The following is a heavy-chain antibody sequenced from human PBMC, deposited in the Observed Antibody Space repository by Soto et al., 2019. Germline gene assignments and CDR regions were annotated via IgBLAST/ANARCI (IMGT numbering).Heavy chain of an antibody. D-gene: IGHD2-21*02. J-gene: IGHJ4*02. Sequence: QVQLVQSGAEVRKPGASVKVSCKPSGYTFNTYYLHWLRQAPGQALEWMGVIHPSGGGTTYAQKXRSSFTXXRDTSTTTVFMELSSLRSDDTAVYYCARGGHIAVVTASFDNWGQGTLVTVSS. CDR1: GYTFNTYY. CDR3: ARGGHIAVVTASFDN. CDR2: IHPSGGGT. V-gene: IGHV1-46*02.